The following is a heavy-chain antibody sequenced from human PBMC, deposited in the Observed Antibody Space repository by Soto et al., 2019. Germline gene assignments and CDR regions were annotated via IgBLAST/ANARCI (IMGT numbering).Heavy chain of an antibody. V-gene: IGHV1-2*02. CDR3: ARSTQYSASLEFDY. Sequence: QVQLVQSGAEVRKPGASVKVACTASGYAFTDYFMHWVRQAPGHGLEWMGWINPATGGTVFAQSFQGRVTMARDTPVNTVNMELSSLRSGDTALYYCARSTQYSASLEFDYWGQGTLVAVSS. CDR1: GYAFTDYF. J-gene: IGHJ4*02. CDR2: INPATGGT. D-gene: IGHD1-1*01.